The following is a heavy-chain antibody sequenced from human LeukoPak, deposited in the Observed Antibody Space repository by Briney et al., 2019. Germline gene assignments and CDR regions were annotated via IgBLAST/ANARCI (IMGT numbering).Heavy chain of an antibody. CDR3: ATLPGGVTTPNPS. J-gene: IGHJ5*02. D-gene: IGHD4-17*01. V-gene: IGHV4-61*02. Sequence: SETLSLTCTVSGGSISSGRYYWSWIRQTAGKGLEWIGRVSTSGSTNYNPSLKSRVTISLDTSKNQFSLELTSVTAADTAVYYCATLPGGVTTPNPSWGQGTLVTVSS. CDR2: VSTSGST. CDR1: GGSISSGRYY.